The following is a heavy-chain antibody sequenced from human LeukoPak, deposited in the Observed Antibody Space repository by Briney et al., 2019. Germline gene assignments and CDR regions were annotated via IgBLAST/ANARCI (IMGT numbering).Heavy chain of an antibody. V-gene: IGHV4-34*01. CDR3: ARDLQDVVGAIDY. D-gene: IGHD1-26*01. CDR2: INHSGST. J-gene: IGHJ4*02. Sequence: SETLSLTCAVYGGSFSGYYWSWIRQPPGKGLEWIGEINHSGSTNYNPSLKSRVTISVDTSKNQFSLKLSSVTAADTAVYYCARDLQDVVGAIDYWGQGTLVTVSS. CDR1: GGSFSGYY.